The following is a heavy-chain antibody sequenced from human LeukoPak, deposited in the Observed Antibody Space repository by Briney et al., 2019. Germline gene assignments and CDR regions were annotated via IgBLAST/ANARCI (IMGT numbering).Heavy chain of an antibody. J-gene: IGHJ4*02. Sequence: ASVKVSCKASGYTFSGYYIHWVRQAPGQGLEWMGWINPKSGGTNYAQNFQGRVTMTRDTSISTAYMELSSLRSDDTAVYYCTPDRGMYYFHYWGQGTLVTVSS. CDR3: TPDRGMYYFHY. D-gene: IGHD1-26*01. V-gene: IGHV1-2*02. CDR2: INPKSGGT. CDR1: GYTFSGYY.